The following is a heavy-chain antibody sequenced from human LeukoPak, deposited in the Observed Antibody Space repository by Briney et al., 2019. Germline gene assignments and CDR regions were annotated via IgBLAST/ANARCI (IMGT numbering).Heavy chain of an antibody. J-gene: IGHJ4*02. V-gene: IGHV1-2*02. CDR1: GYTFTGYY. Sequence: GASVKVSCKASGYTFTGYYMHWVRQAPGQGLEWMGWINPNSGGTNYAQKFQGRVTMTRDTSISTAYMELSRLRSDDTAVYYCATEVVGATGYFDYWGQGTLVTVSS. CDR2: INPNSGGT. CDR3: ATEVVGATGYFDY. D-gene: IGHD1-26*01.